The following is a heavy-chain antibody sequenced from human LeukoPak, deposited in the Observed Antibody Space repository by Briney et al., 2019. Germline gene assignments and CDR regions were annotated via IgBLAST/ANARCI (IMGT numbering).Heavy chain of an antibody. CDR1: GFTFSSHW. Sequence: GGSLRLSCAASGFTFSSHWMHWVRQAPGKGLEWVSAIAGSGGRTYYADSVKGRFTISRDNSKNTLYLQMNSLRAEDTAVYYCAKDFYGSGINWLDPWGQGTLVTVSS. CDR3: AKDFYGSGINWLDP. CDR2: IAGSGGRT. D-gene: IGHD3-10*01. V-gene: IGHV3-23*01. J-gene: IGHJ5*02.